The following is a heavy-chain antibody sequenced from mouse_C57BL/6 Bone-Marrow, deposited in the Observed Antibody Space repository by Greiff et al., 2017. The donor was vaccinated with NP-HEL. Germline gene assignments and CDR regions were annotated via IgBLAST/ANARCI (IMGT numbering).Heavy chain of an antibody. V-gene: IGHV1-59*01. D-gene: IGHD2-12*01. CDR2: IDPSDSYT. Sequence: QVQLQQPGAELVRPGPSVKLSCKASGYTFTSYWMHWVKQRPGQGLEWIGVIDPSDSYTNYNQKFKGKATLTVDTSSSTAYMQLSSLTSEDSAVYYCAGYSLDYWGQGTTLTVSS. CDR3: AGYSLDY. J-gene: IGHJ2*01. CDR1: GYTFTSYW.